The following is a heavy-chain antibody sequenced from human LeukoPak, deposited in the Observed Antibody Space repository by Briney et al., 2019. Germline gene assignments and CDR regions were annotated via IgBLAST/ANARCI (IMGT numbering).Heavy chain of an antibody. CDR1: GFTFSNYA. V-gene: IGHV3-23*01. J-gene: IGHJ4*02. CDR3: AKDNRRHYTSGPNPDSLH. Sequence: GGSLSLSCAASGFTFSNYAMSWVRQAPGKGLEWVSGISGTGGTTYYGDSVKGRFTISRDNSKNTLFLQMNSLRVEYTAFYYCAKDNRRHYTSGPNPDSLHWGQGALVTVSS. CDR2: ISGTGGTT. D-gene: IGHD6-19*01.